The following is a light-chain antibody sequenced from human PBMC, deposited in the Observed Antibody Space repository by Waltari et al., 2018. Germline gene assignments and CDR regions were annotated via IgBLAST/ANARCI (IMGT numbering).Light chain of an antibody. V-gene: IGKV3-11*01. CDR1: QSISTS. Sequence: ETVLTQSPATLSLSPGERATLSCRASQSISTSLAWYQQKPGQAPRLLIYDSSNRATGVPDRFSGSGSGTDSTLTISSLEPEDFAVYYCQRRTNWYAFGQGTKLEIK. CDR3: QRRTNWYA. CDR2: DSS. J-gene: IGKJ2*01.